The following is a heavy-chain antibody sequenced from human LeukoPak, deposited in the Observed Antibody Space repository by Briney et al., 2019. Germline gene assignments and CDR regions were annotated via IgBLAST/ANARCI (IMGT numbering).Heavy chain of an antibody. Sequence: PSETLSLTCTVSGGSISSSSYYWGWIRQPPGKELEWIGSIYYSGSTYYNPSLKSRATISVDTSKNQFSLKLSSVTAADTAVYYCAPTDFWSVGAKDYWGQGTLVTVSS. CDR3: APTDFWSVGAKDY. J-gene: IGHJ4*02. V-gene: IGHV4-39*01. D-gene: IGHD3-3*01. CDR1: GGSISSSSYY. CDR2: IYYSGST.